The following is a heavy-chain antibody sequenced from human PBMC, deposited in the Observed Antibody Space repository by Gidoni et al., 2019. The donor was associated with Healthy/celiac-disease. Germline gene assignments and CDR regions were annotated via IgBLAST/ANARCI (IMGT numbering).Heavy chain of an antibody. CDR3: VKPTEDYGSGSFFTGGGDY. D-gene: IGHD3-10*01. J-gene: IGHJ4*02. CDR2: ISSNGGST. CDR1: GFTFSSYA. Sequence: EVPLVESGGGLVQPGGSLRLSCSASGFTFSSYAMHWVRQAPGKGLEYVSAISSNGGSTYYADSVKGRFNISRDNSKNTLYLQMSRLRAEDTAVYYCVKPTEDYGSGSFFTGGGDYWGQGTLVTVSS. V-gene: IGHV3-64D*06.